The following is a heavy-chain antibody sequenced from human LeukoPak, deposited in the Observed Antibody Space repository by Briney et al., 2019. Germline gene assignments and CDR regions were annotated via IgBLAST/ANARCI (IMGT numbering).Heavy chain of an antibody. D-gene: IGHD2-8*01. CDR1: GFTVSSNY. V-gene: IGHV3-53*01. Sequence: PGGSLRLSCAASGFTVSSNYMSWVRQAPGKGLEWVSGISGSNTYYADSVKGRFTISRDSSTNTMYLQMNNLRAEDTAVYFCSKDDCVNGICYFDKWGQGTLVTVSS. CDR3: SKDDCVNGICYFDK. CDR2: ISGSNT. J-gene: IGHJ4*02.